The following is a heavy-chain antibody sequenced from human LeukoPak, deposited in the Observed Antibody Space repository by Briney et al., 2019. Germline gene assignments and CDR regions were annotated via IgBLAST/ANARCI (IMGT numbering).Heavy chain of an antibody. CDR2: ISYDGSNK. CDR3: AKDYDILTGYYILDY. CDR1: GFTFSSYA. D-gene: IGHD3-9*01. Sequence: SLRLSCAASGFTFSSYAMHWVRQAPGKGLEWVAVISYDGSNKYYADSVKGRFTISRDNSKNTLYLQMNSLRAEDTAVYYCAKDYDILTGYYILDYWGQGTLVTVSS. J-gene: IGHJ4*02. V-gene: IGHV3-30*04.